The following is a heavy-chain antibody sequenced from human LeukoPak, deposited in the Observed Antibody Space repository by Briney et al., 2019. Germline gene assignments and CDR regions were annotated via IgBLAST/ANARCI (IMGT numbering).Heavy chain of an antibody. CDR1: GGSINSSSYY. J-gene: IGHJ4*02. CDR2: IYYSGST. D-gene: IGHD2-8*01. Sequence: SETLSLTCTVSGGSINSSSYYWGWIRQPPGKGLEWIGSIYYSGSTYYNPSLKSRVTISVDTSKNQFSLKLSSVTAANTAVYYCARDRSCDIVLMVYAHYYFDYWGQGTLVTVSS. CDR3: ARDRSCDIVLMVYAHYYFDY. V-gene: IGHV4-39*07.